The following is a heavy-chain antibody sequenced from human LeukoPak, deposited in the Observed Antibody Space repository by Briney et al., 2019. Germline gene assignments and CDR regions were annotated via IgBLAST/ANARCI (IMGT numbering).Heavy chain of an antibody. J-gene: IGHJ4*02. CDR3: AKATGITIFGVATHDY. D-gene: IGHD3-3*01. CDR1: GFTFTDYW. CDR2: ISWNSGSI. V-gene: IGHV3-9*01. Sequence: GGSLRLSCAASGFTFTDYWMHWVRQAPGKGLEWVSGISWNSGSIGYADSVKGRFTISRDNAKNSPYLQMNRLRDEDTALYYCAKATGITIFGVATHDYWGQGTLVTVSS.